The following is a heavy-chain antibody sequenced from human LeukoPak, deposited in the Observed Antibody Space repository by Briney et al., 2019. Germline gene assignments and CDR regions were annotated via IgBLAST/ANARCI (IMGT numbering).Heavy chain of an antibody. CDR1: GGSISSYY. J-gene: IGHJ5*02. V-gene: IGHV4-59*12. D-gene: IGHD1-26*01. CDR2: IYYSGST. Sequence: SETLSLTCTVSGGSISSYYWSWIRQPPGKGLEWIAYIYYSGSTSYNPSLKSRVTISVDTSKNQFSLKLSSVTAADTAVYYCARGNGSYHLDWFDPWGQGTLVTVSS. CDR3: ARGNGSYHLDWFDP.